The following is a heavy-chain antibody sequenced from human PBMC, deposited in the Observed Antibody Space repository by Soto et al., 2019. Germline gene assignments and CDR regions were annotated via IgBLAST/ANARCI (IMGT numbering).Heavy chain of an antibody. V-gene: IGHV4-61*01. Sequence: QVQLQESGPGLVKPSETLSLTCTVSGGSVSSGSYYWSWIRQPPGKGLEWIGYIYYRGSTNYNPSLESRVNISVDTSKNQFSRKMSSVTAADTAVYYCAGGYYGSGSYYNVDGFDPWGQGTLVTVSP. J-gene: IGHJ5*02. CDR1: GGSVSSGSYY. D-gene: IGHD3-10*01. CDR3: AGGYYGSGSYYNVDGFDP. CDR2: IYYRGST.